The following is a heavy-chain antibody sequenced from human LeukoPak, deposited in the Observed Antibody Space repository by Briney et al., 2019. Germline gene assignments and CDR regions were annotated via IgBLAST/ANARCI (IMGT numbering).Heavy chain of an antibody. J-gene: IGHJ5*02. Sequence: GASVTLSCKASGYTFTDHYIHWVQQAPGKGLEWVGRVDPEEGEAISAQKFQGRVTISADTSTDTAYLELTSLRSDDTAVYYCATEVNVAYYNVPGSDYRGIDPWGPGTLVTVSS. CDR3: ATEVNVAYYNVPGSDYRGIDP. V-gene: IGHV1-69-2*01. CDR2: VDPEEGEA. CDR1: GYTFTDHY. D-gene: IGHD3-10*01.